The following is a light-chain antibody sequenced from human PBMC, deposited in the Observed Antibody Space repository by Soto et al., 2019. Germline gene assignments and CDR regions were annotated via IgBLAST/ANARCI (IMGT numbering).Light chain of an antibody. CDR2: DVS. V-gene: IGLV2-14*01. CDR1: SSDVGSYNY. J-gene: IGLJ3*02. Sequence: QAVVTQPASVSGSPGQSITISCTGTSSDVGSYNYVSWYQQHPAKAPKLVIYDVSNRPSGVSNRFSGSKSGNTASLTISGLQSEDEADYYCSSYTSSSTRVFGGGTKLTVL. CDR3: SSYTSSSTRV.